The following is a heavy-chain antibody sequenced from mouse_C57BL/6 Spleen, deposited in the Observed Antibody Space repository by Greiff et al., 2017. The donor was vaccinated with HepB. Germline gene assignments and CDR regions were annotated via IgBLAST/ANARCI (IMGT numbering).Heavy chain of an antibody. CDR1: GYAFSSSW. CDR2: IYPGDGDT. Sequence: QVQLQQSGPELVKPGASVKISCKASGYAFSSSWMNWVKQRPGKGLEWIGRIYPGDGDTNYNRKFKGKATLTADKSSSTAYMQLSSLTSEDSAVYFCAREATVVAPHFDYWGQGTTLTVSS. D-gene: IGHD1-1*01. J-gene: IGHJ2*01. CDR3: AREATVVAPHFDY. V-gene: IGHV1-82*01.